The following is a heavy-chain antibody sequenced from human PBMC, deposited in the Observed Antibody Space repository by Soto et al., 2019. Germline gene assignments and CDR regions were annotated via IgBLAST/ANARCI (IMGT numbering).Heavy chain of an antibody. Sequence: ASVKVSCTASGYTFTSYPMHWVRQAPGQRLEWMGWINAGNGNTKYSQKFQGRVTITRDTSASTAYMELGSLRSEDTAVYYCARDLMATPRYFYYYYGMDVWGQGTTVTVSS. CDR1: GYTFTSYP. CDR3: ARDLMATPRYFYYYYGMDV. V-gene: IGHV1-3*01. D-gene: IGHD5-12*01. CDR2: INAGNGNT. J-gene: IGHJ6*02.